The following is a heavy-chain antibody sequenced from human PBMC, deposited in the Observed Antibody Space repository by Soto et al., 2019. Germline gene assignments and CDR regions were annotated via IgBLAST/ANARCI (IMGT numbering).Heavy chain of an antibody. Sequence: ASVKVSCKASGYTFTSHAMHWVRQAPGQRLEWMGWINAGNGNTKYLQKLQGRVTVTRDTSASTAYMELSSLRSEDTAVYYCVRDIRPLTNPTVWFGIGWGQGTLVTVSS. D-gene: IGHD3-10*01. CDR3: VRDIRPLTNPTVWFGIG. V-gene: IGHV1-3*01. CDR2: INAGNGNT. J-gene: IGHJ4*02. CDR1: GYTFTSHA.